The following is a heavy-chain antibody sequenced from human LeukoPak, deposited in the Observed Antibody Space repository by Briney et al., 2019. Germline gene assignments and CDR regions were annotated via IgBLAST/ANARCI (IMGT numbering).Heavy chain of an antibody. V-gene: IGHV1-69*05. J-gene: IGHJ4*02. D-gene: IGHD5-24*01. CDR1: GGTFSSYA. Sequence: GSSGKVSCKASGGTFSSYAISWVRQAPGQGLEWMGGIIPIFGTANYAQKFQGRVTITTDESTSTAYMELSSLRSEDTAVYYCARGPTSRDGYKYFDYWGQGTLVTVSS. CDR2: IIPIFGTA. CDR3: ARGPTSRDGYKYFDY.